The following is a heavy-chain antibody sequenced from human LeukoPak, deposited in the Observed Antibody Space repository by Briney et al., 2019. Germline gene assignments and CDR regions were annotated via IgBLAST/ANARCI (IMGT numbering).Heavy chain of an antibody. J-gene: IGHJ4*02. CDR1: GFTFSSYA. Sequence: GGSLRLSCAASGFTFSSYAMSWVRQAPGKGLEWVSAISGSGGSTYYADSAKGRFTISRDNSKNTLYLQMNSLRAEDTAVYYCAKVVGATISLSGAGAFDYWGQGTLVTVSS. D-gene: IGHD1-26*01. V-gene: IGHV3-23*01. CDR2: ISGSGGST. CDR3: AKVVGATISLSGAGAFDY.